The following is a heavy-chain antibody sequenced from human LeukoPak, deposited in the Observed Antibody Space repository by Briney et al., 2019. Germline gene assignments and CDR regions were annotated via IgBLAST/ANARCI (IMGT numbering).Heavy chain of an antibody. V-gene: IGHV1-69*04. CDR2: IIPILGIA. J-gene: IGHJ4*02. D-gene: IGHD3-16*01. CDR3: ARDGRRGIGLYYFDY. Sequence: GASVKVSCKASGGTFSSYAISWVRQAPGQGLEWMGRIIPILGIANYAQKFQGRVTITADKSTSTAYMELSSLRSEDTAVYYCARDGRRGIGLYYFDYWGQGTLVTVSS. CDR1: GGTFSSYA.